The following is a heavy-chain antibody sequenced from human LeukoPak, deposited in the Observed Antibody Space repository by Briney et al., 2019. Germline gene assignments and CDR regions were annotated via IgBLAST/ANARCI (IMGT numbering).Heavy chain of an antibody. D-gene: IGHD4-23*01. Sequence: ASVKVSCKASGYTFTGYYMHWVRQAPGQGLEWMGWINPNSGGTNYAQKFQGRVTMTRDTSISTAYMELSRLRSDDTAVYYCAGDVTQVNTDSTNTDPWGQGTLVTVSS. V-gene: IGHV1-2*02. CDR1: GYTFTGYY. CDR3: AGDVTQVNTDSTNTDP. J-gene: IGHJ5*02. CDR2: INPNSGGT.